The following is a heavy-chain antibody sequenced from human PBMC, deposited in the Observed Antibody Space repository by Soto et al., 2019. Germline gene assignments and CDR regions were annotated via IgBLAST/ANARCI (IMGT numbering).Heavy chain of an antibody. CDR1: GGTFSSYT. CDR3: ARDAAAGLNAY. D-gene: IGHD6-13*01. J-gene: IGHJ4*02. V-gene: IGHV1-18*01. CDR2: ISAYNGNT. Sequence: ASVKVSCKASGGTFSSYTISWVRQAPGQGLEWMGWISAYNGNTNYAQKFQGRVTMTTDTSTSTAYMEVRSLRSDDTAVYYCARDAAAGLNAYWGQGTLVTVSS.